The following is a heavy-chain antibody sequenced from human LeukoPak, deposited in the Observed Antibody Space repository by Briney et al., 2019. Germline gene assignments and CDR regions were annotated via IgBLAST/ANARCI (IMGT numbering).Heavy chain of an antibody. CDR1: GDRVSSNNVA. Sequence: SQTLSLTCAISGDRVSSNNVAWTWTRQSPSRGLEWLGRTYYRSKWYNKYAVSMKGRVTVNPDTSKSQFSLQVNSVTPEDTAVYYCARLVGATVYYYYGMDVWGQGTTVTVSS. D-gene: IGHD1-26*01. CDR2: TYYRSKWYN. CDR3: ARLVGATVYYYYGMDV. J-gene: IGHJ6*02. V-gene: IGHV6-1*01.